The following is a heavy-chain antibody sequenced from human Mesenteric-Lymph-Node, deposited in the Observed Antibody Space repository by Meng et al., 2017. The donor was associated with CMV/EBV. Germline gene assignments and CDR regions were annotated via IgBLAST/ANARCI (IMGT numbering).Heavy chain of an antibody. CDR1: GFTFSSYA. V-gene: IGHV3-30*04. CDR2: ISYDGSNK. CDR3: AKETGVLMAHSYGMDV. Sequence: GESLKISCAASGFTFSSYAMHWVRQAPGKGLEWVAVISYDGSNKYYADSVKGRFTISRDNSKNTLYLQMNSLRAEDTAVYYCAKETGVLMAHSYGMDVWGQGTTVTVSS. D-gene: IGHD2-8*01. J-gene: IGHJ6*02.